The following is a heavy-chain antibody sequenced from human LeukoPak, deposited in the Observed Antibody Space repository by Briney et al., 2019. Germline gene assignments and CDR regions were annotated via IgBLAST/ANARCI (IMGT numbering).Heavy chain of an antibody. CDR1: GASTASVASS. CDR3: AISVVTRVWHFEL. CDR2: IYYGGST. D-gene: IGHD4-23*01. J-gene: IGHJ2*01. V-gene: IGHV4-30-4*08. Sequence: SQTLSPPCPVVGASTASVASSWGWIRHPPGKGLDGLGYIYYGGSTYYNPSLKSRVTISVDTSKNQFSLKLSSVTPADTAVYYCAISVVTRVWHFELWGRGTLVTVSS.